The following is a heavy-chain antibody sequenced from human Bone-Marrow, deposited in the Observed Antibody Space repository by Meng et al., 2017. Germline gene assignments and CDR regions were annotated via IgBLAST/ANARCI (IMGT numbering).Heavy chain of an antibody. CDR1: GFTFDDYG. D-gene: IGHD3-22*01. Sequence: GGSLRLSCAASGFTFDDYGMSWVRQAPGKGLEWVSGINWNGGSTGYADSVKGRFTISRDNAKNSLYLQMNSLRAEDTALYYCARYLDSSGYISPNDYWGQGTLVTVSS. J-gene: IGHJ4*02. CDR2: INWNGGST. CDR3: ARYLDSSGYISPNDY. V-gene: IGHV3-20*04.